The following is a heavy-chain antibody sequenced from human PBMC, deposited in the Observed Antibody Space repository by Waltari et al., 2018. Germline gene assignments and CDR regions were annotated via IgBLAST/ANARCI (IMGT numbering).Heavy chain of an antibody. CDR3: ARESLSGSGSYYNYDAFDI. J-gene: IGHJ3*02. Sequence: QVQLQESGPGLVKPSQTLSLTCTVSGGSISSGGYYWSWIRQHPGKGLEWIGYIYYSGSTYYNPSLKSRVTISVDTSKNQFSLKLSSVTAADTAVYYCARESLSGSGSYYNYDAFDIWGQGTMVTVSS. CDR2: IYYSGST. D-gene: IGHD3-10*01. V-gene: IGHV4-31*03. CDR1: GGSISSGGYY.